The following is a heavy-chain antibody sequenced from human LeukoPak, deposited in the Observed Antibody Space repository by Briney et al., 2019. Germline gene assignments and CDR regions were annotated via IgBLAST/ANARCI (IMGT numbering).Heavy chain of an antibody. CDR2: TYCGGTT. D-gene: IGHD3-16*01. CDR3: ARVSRVMDLDS. V-gene: IGHV3-53*01. J-gene: IGHJ4*02. CDR1: GFTVTTSY. Sequence: GGSLRLSCAASGFTVTTSYMSWVRQAPGEGLEWVSLTYCGGTTYYAESLKGRFRISRANSNNTLYLHMNSLRAEHTAVYYCARVSRVMDLDSWGQGTLVTVSS.